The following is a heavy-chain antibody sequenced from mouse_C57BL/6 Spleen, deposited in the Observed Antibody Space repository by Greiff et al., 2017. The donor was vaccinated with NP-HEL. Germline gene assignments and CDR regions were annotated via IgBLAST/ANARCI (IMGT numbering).Heavy chain of an antibody. V-gene: IGHV2-2*01. CDR1: GFSLTSYG. D-gene: IGHD1-1*01. Sequence: VMLVESGPGLVQPSQSLSITCTVSGFSLTSYGVHWVRQSPGKGLEWLGVIWSGGSTDYNAAFISRLSISKDNSKSQVFFKMNSLQADDTAIYYCARTPPYGSFFDYWGQGTTLTVSS. CDR2: IWSGGST. J-gene: IGHJ2*01. CDR3: ARTPPYGSFFDY.